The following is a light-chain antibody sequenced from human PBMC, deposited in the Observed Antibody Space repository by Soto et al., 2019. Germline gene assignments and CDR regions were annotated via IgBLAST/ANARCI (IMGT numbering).Light chain of an antibody. Sequence: QSALTQPPSVSGSPGQSVTISCTGTSSDVGSYNRVSWYQQPPGTAPKLMIYEVSNRPSGVPDRFSGSKSGNTASLTISGLQAEDEADYYCSLYTSGSGMVFGGGTKLTVL. CDR3: SLYTSGSGMV. CDR2: EVS. V-gene: IGLV2-18*01. CDR1: SSDVGSYNR. J-gene: IGLJ2*01.